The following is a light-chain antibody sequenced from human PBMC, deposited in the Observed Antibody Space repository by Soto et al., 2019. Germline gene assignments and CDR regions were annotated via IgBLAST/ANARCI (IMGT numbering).Light chain of an antibody. Sequence: DIVMTQSPLSLPVTPGEPASISCRSSQSLLNSNGYNYLNWFLQKPGQSPQLLIYMGFNRAYGVPDRFSGSGSGTDFTLKISRVEAEDVGTYYCMQALQTPPTFGQGTKVEIK. CDR3: MQALQTPPT. CDR1: QSLLNSNGYNY. CDR2: MGF. J-gene: IGKJ1*01. V-gene: IGKV2-28*01.